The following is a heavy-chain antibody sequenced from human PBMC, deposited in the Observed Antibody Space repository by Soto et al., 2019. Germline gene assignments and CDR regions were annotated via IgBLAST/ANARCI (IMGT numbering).Heavy chain of an antibody. Sequence: PGESLKISYKGSGYSFTSYWFSWVRQMPGKGLEWMGRIDPSDSYTNYSPSFQGHVTISADKSISTAYLQWSSLKASDTAMYYCARHHSNYDGMDVWGQGTTVTVSS. D-gene: IGHD4-4*01. J-gene: IGHJ6*02. CDR2: IDPSDSYT. V-gene: IGHV5-10-1*01. CDR3: ARHHSNYDGMDV. CDR1: GYSFTSYW.